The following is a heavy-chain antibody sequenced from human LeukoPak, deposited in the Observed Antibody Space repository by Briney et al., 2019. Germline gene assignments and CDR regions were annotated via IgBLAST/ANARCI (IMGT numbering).Heavy chain of an antibody. Sequence: PGGSLRLSCAASGFTFSTYSMNWVRQAPGKGLEWVSYISSSSSTIYYADSVKGRFTISRDNAKNTLYLQMNSLRAEDTAVYYCARHSSSWYIMFDYWGQGTLVTVSS. D-gene: IGHD6-13*01. CDR1: GFTFSTYS. CDR3: ARHSSSWYIMFDY. V-gene: IGHV3-48*01. CDR2: ISSSSSTI. J-gene: IGHJ4*02.